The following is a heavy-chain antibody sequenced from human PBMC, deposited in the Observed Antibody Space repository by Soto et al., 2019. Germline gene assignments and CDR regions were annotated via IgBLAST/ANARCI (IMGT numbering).Heavy chain of an antibody. V-gene: IGHV1-69*13. D-gene: IGHD2-2*01. Sequence: SVKVSCKASGGTFSSYAISWVRQAPGQGLEWMGGIIPIFGTANYAQKFQGRVTITADESTSTAYMELSSLRSEDTAVYYCARSAGAALPAAPTEGYYYYGMDVWGQGTTVTVSS. CDR3: ARSAGAALPAAPTEGYYYYGMDV. CDR2: IIPIFGTA. CDR1: GGTFSSYA. J-gene: IGHJ6*02.